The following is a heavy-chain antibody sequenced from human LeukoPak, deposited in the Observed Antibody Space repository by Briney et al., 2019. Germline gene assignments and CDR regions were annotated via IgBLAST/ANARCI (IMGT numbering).Heavy chain of an antibody. CDR3: ARDPVDSSGYLRPLDY. CDR1: GYTFSDYA. CDR2: IDAGNGDT. D-gene: IGHD3-22*01. J-gene: IGHJ4*02. Sequence: GASVKVSCKASGYTFSDYAVHWVRQAPGQRFEWMGWIDAGNGDTRYSQKFQGRVTITADESTSTAYMELSSLRSEDTAVYYCARDPVDSSGYLRPLDYWGQGTLVTVSS. V-gene: IGHV1-3*01.